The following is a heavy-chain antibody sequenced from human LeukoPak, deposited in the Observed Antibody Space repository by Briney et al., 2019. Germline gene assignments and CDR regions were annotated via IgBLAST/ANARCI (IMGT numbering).Heavy chain of an antibody. Sequence: GGSLRLSCAASGFTFSSSWMHWVRQAPGKGLVWVSRVNSDGSSTTYADSVKGRFTISRDNAKNTLYLQMNSLRAEDTAVYYCAGGRSTYYYTIDYWGQRTLVTISS. CDR1: GFTFSSSW. V-gene: IGHV3-74*01. CDR2: VNSDGSST. J-gene: IGHJ4*02. D-gene: IGHD3-3*01. CDR3: AGGRSTYYYTIDY.